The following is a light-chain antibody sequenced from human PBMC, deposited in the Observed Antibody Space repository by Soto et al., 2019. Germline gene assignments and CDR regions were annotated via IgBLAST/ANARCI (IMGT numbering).Light chain of an antibody. J-gene: IGKJ1*01. V-gene: IGKV3-20*01. CDR3: QQYGISPT. CDR2: DVS. CDR1: HSVTSNY. Sequence: EIVLTQSPGTLSLSPGERATLSCRSSHSVTSNYLAWYQQKPGQAPRLLIYDVSIRATGIPDRFSGSGSGTDITLNISRLEAVDFAVYYCQQYGISPTFGKRTKVEIK.